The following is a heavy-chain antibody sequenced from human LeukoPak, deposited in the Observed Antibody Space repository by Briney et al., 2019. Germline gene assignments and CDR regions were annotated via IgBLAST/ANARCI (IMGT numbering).Heavy chain of an antibody. J-gene: IGHJ4*02. D-gene: IGHD3-10*01. CDR3: ARDKGIRYLDY. CDR1: GGSISSGGYS. Sequence: PSETLSLTCAVSGGSISSGGYSWSWIRQPPGKRLEWIGYIYYSGSTNYNPSLKSRVIISIDTSKNQFSLKLNSVTAADTAVYYCARDKGIRYLDYWGQGTLVTVSS. CDR2: IYYSGST. V-gene: IGHV4-61*08.